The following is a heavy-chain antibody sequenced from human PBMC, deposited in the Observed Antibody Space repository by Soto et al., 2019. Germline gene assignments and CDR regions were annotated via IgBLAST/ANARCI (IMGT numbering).Heavy chain of an antibody. Sequence: SVKVSCKASGGTFSSYAISWVRQAPGQGLEWMGGIIPIFGTANYAQKFQGRVTITADESTSTAYMELSSLRSEDTAVYYCARDTEVAAFLYYGMDVWGRGTTVTVYS. CDR3: ARDTEVAAFLYYGMDV. D-gene: IGHD6-19*01. J-gene: IGHJ6*02. V-gene: IGHV1-69*13. CDR2: IIPIFGTA. CDR1: GGTFSSYA.